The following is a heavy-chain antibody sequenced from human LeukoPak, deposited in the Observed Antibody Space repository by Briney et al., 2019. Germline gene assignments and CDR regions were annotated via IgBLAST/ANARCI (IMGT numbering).Heavy chain of an antibody. CDR3: ARVVSSGWPYYYYYGMDV. Sequence: ASVKVSCKASGYTFTGYYMHWVRQAPGQGLEWMGWINPNSGGTNYAQKFQGRVTMTRDTSISTAYMELSRLRPDDTAVYYCARVVSSGWPYYYYYGMDVWGQGTTVTVSS. CDR1: GYTFTGYY. D-gene: IGHD6-19*01. V-gene: IGHV1-2*02. CDR2: INPNSGGT. J-gene: IGHJ6*02.